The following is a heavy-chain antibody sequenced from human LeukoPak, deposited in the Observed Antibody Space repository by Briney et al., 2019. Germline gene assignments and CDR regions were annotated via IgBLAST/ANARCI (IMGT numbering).Heavy chain of an antibody. V-gene: IGHV4-34*01. J-gene: IGHJ3*02. CDR2: INHSGST. CDR1: GGSFSGYY. D-gene: IGHD3-3*01. CDR3: ARKRRRGYYLNSAFDM. Sequence: PSETLSLTCAVYGGSFSGYYWSWIRQPPGKGLEWIGEINHSGSTNYNPSLQSRVTVSVDASKNHFSLRVNSVIAADTAIYYCARKRRRGYYLNSAFDMWGQGTMVAVSS.